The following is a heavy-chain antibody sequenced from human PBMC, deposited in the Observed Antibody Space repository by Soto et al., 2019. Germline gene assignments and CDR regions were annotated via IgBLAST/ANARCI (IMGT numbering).Heavy chain of an antibody. CDR2: LSAYNGNT. J-gene: IGHJ4*02. CDR1: GYTFTSYG. Sequence: VASVKVSCKASGYTFTSYGMSWVRQAPGQGLEWTGWLSAYNGNTNYAQKLQGRVTMTTDTSTSTAYMELRSLRSDDTAVYYCARTVGAGYYYDSSGYSHFDYWGQGTLVTVSS. CDR3: ARTVGAGYYYDSSGYSHFDY. V-gene: IGHV1-18*04. D-gene: IGHD3-22*01.